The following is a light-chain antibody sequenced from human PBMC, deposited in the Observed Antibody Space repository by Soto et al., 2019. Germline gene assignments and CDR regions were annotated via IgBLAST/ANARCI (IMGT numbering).Light chain of an antibody. V-gene: IGLV1-44*01. CDR2: SNN. J-gene: IGLJ1*01. Sequence: QSVLTQPPSASGTPGQSVTISCSGSSSNIGSKTVSWYQQLPGTAPKLLIYSNNKRPSGVPDRFSGSNSGTYAALRISGLXXXXXXXXXXAAWDDSLNVYVFGAGTKLTV. CDR3: AAWDDSLNVYV. CDR1: SSNIGSKT.